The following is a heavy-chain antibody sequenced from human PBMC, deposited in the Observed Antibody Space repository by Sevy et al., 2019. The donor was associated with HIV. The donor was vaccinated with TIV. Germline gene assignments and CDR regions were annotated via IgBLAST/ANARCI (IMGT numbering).Heavy chain of an antibody. CDR3: AKKSNEYVWGSFDS. J-gene: IGHJ4*02. D-gene: IGHD3-16*01. Sequence: GGSLRLSCAASRFTFSSYAMGWVRQAPGKGLEWVSLISGTGGSTYYADSVKGRFTSSRDNSKSTLYLQMSSLRAEDTALYYCAKKSNEYVWGSFDSWGQGTLVSVSS. CDR2: ISGTGGST. V-gene: IGHV3-23*01. CDR1: RFTFSSYA.